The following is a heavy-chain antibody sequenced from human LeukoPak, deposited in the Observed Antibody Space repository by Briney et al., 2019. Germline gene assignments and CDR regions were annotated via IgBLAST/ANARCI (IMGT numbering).Heavy chain of an antibody. J-gene: IGHJ4*02. D-gene: IGHD1-20*01. V-gene: IGHV2-5*01. Sequence: SGPTLVKPTQTLTLTFTFSGFSFTTKTVGVGWIRQPPGKAPDWLALNHWNDDKRSSPSLKHRLTITKDTSKDQVVLTMTNMDPVDTATYYCAHGIYDWKRTLYYFDSFGQGTLVTVSS. CDR3: AHGIYDWKRTLYYFDS. CDR1: GFSFTTKTVG. CDR2: NHWNDDK.